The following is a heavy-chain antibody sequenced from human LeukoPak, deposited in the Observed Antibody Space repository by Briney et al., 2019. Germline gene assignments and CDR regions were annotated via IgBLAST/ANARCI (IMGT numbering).Heavy chain of an antibody. CDR2: IYTSGST. D-gene: IGHD4-23*01. CDR3: ARDLRWFDY. V-gene: IGHV4-61*02. J-gene: IGHJ4*02. CDR1: GGSISSGSYY. Sequence: SETLSLTCTVSGGSISSGSYYWSWIRQPAGKGLEWIGRIYTSGSTNYNPSLKSRVTISVDTSKNQFSLKLSSVTAADTAVYYCARDLRWFDYWGQGTLVTVSS.